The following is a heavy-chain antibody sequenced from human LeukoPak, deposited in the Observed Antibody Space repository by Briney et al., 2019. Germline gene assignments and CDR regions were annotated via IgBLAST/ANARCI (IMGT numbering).Heavy chain of an antibody. CDR1: GFTFSSYA. V-gene: IGHV3-23*01. Sequence: GGSLRLSCAASGFTFSSYAMSWARQAPGKGLEWVSAISGSGGSTYYADSVKGRFTISRDNSKNTLYLQMNSLRAEDTAVYYCAKDLWAPTEIVVVPAAIREGYWGQGTLVTVSS. D-gene: IGHD2-2*02. CDR2: ISGSGGST. J-gene: IGHJ4*02. CDR3: AKDLWAPTEIVVVPAAIREGY.